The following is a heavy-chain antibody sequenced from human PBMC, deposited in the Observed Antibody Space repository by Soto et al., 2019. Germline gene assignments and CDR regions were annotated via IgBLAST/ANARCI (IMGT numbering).Heavy chain of an antibody. CDR1: GFTFSSYW. Sequence: GSLRLSCAASGFTFSSYWMHWVRQAPGKGLGWVSRINSDGSSTTYADSVKGRFTISRDNAKNTLYLQMNSLRAEDTAVYYCARASGYSYGSGIYYYYYMDVWGKGTTVTVSS. CDR3: ARASGYSYGSGIYYYYYMDV. J-gene: IGHJ6*03. CDR2: INSDGSST. V-gene: IGHV3-74*01. D-gene: IGHD5-18*01.